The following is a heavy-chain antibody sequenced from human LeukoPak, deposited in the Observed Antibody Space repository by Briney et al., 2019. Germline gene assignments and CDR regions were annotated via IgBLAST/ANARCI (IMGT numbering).Heavy chain of an antibody. CDR1: GFTVSSNY. Sequence: GGSLRLSCAASGFTVSSNYMSWVRQAPGKGLEWVSVIYSGGSTYYADSVKGRFTISRDNSKNTLYLQMNSLIAEDTAVYYCARDQIVVVPAAMYGGYYYYGMDVWGQGTTVTVSS. CDR3: ARDQIVVVPAAMYGGYYYYGMDV. D-gene: IGHD2-2*01. J-gene: IGHJ6*02. V-gene: IGHV3-53*01. CDR2: IYSGGST.